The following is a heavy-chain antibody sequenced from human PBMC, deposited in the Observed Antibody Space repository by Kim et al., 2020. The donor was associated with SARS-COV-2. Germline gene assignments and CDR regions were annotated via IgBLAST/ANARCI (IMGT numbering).Heavy chain of an antibody. CDR3: ARDLNYYDSSGYPD. CDR1: GGSISSGGYY. CDR2: IYYSGST. V-gene: IGHV4-31*03. J-gene: IGHJ4*02. D-gene: IGHD3-22*01. Sequence: SETLSLTCTVSGGSISSGGYYWSWIRQHPGKGLEWIGYIYYSGSTCYNPSLKSRVTISVDTSKNQFSLKLSSVTAANTAVYYCARDLNYYDSSGYPDWGQGTLVTVSS.